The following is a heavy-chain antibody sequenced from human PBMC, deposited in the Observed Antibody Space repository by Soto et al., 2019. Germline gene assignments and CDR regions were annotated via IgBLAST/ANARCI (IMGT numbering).Heavy chain of an antibody. CDR3: GRDLRDRYCSGACLYGMDV. CDR2: INSDGSGT. D-gene: IGHD2-15*01. J-gene: IGHJ6*02. V-gene: IGHV3-74*03. CDR1: GFTFSSYW. Sequence: GGSLRLSCAASGFTFSSYWMHWVRQVPGKGPVWVSRINSDGSGTTYADSVKGRFTIYRDNAKNTLYLQMNSLRAEDTAVYHCGRDLRDRYCSGACLYGMDVWGQGTTVTVSS.